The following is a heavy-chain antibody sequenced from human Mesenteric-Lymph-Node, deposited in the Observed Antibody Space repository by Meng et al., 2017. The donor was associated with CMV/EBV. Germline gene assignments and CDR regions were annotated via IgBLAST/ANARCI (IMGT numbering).Heavy chain of an antibody. J-gene: IGHJ6*02. CDR1: GGSISSSNW. CDR2: IYHSGST. Sequence: SETLSLTCAVSGGSISSSNWWSWVRQPPGKGLEWIGEIYHSGSTNYNPSLKSRVTISVDTSKNQFSLKLNSVTAADTAVYYCARHGEAGAASWGVYYYYYAMDVWGQGTTVTVSS. D-gene: IGHD6-13*01. V-gene: IGHV4-4*02. CDR3: ARHGEAGAASWGVYYYYYAMDV.